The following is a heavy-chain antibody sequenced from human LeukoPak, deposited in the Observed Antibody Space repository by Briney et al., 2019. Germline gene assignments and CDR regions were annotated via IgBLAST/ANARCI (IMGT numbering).Heavy chain of an antibody. D-gene: IGHD4-17*01. CDR3: ARDPTTVTKGMDI. V-gene: IGHV4-59*11. CDR1: GDSFSSHY. J-gene: IGHJ3*02. Sequence: SETLSLTCTVSGDSFSSHYWSWVRQPPGRGLEWIGYVSYIGSTNYNPSLKSRVTISVDTSKNQFSLKLSSVTAADTAVYYCARDPTTVTKGMDIWGQGTMVTVSS. CDR2: VSYIGST.